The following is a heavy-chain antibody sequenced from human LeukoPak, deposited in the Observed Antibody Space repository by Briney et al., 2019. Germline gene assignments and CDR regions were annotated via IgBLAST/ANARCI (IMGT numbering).Heavy chain of an antibody. CDR3: ARVGIVGATGYFDN. D-gene: IGHD1-26*01. CDR1: GCTFSDLY. Sequence: GGSLRLSCAASGCTFSDLYMDWVRQAPGKGLEWVGRIRNKANSYTTEYAASVKGRFIISRDDSKNSLYLRMNSLKTEDTGVYYCARVGIVGATGYFDNWGQGTLVTVSS. J-gene: IGHJ4*02. CDR2: IRNKANSYTT. V-gene: IGHV3-72*01.